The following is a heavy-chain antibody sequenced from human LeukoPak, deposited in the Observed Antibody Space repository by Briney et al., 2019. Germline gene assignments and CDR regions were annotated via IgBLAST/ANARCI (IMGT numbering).Heavy chain of an antibody. CDR1: GFTFSSYS. CDR2: ISDDGSNE. D-gene: IGHD6-6*01. V-gene: IGHV3-30*04. Sequence: GRSLRLSCAASGFTFSSYSMHWVRQAPGKELEWVALISDDGSNEQFADSVKGRFTVSRDSSKNTVYLQMNSLRAEDTAMYYCARDHQVSYFDLWGQGTLVTVSS. J-gene: IGHJ4*02. CDR3: ARDHQVSYFDL.